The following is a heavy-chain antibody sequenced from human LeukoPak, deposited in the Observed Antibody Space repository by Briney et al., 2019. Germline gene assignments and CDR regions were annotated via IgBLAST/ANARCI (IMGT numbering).Heavy chain of an antibody. J-gene: IGHJ4*02. CDR2: INPNSGGT. CDR1: RYTFTGYY. CDR3: AKGGYDYVEMGYFDY. V-gene: IGHV1-2*02. Sequence: ASVKVSCKASRYTFTGYYMHWVRQAPGQGLEWMGWINPNSGGTNYAQKFQGRVTMTRDTSISTAYMELSRLRAEDTAVYYCAKGGYDYVEMGYFDYWGQGTLVTVSS. D-gene: IGHD5-12*01.